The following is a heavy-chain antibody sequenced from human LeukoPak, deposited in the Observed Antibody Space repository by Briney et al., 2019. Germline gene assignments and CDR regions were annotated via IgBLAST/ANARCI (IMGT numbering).Heavy chain of an antibody. J-gene: IGHJ4*02. CDR1: GFTFSSYG. D-gene: IGHD6-13*01. CDR2: IRYDGSNK. V-gene: IGHV3-30*02. Sequence: GGSLRLSCAAPGFTFSSYGMHWVRQAPGKGLEWVAFIRYDGSNKYYADSVKGRFTISRDNSKNTLYLQMNSLRAEDTAVYYCAKSRYSSSWYLVDYWGQGTLVTVSS. CDR3: AKSRYSSSWYLVDY.